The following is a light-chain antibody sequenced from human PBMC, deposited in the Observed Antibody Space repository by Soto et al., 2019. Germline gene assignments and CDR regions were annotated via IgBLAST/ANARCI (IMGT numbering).Light chain of an antibody. CDR1: QTVRNSY. Sequence: EIVLTQSPGTLSLSPGERATLSCRASQTVRNSYLAWYQQKPGQAPRLLIYGVSARATGIPDRFSGSGSGTEFTLTISRLEPEDFAVFYCQQYDGSLPYTFGQGTKLEIK. CDR3: QQYDGSLPYT. V-gene: IGKV3-20*01. CDR2: GVS. J-gene: IGKJ2*01.